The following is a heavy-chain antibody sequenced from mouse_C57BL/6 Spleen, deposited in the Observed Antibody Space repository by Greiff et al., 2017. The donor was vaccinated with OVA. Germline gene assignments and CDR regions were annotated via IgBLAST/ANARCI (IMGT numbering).Heavy chain of an antibody. V-gene: IGHV14-2*01. Sequence: VQLKESGAELVKPGASVKLSCTASGFNIKDYYMHGVWERTEQGLEWSGRMEPEDVETKYAPKFQGKATITADTSSNTAYLQLSSLTSEDTAVYYCSRDYFDYWGQGTTLTVSS. D-gene: IGHD1-1*01. J-gene: IGHJ2*01. CDR3: SRDYFDY. CDR2: MEPEDVET. CDR1: GFNIKDYY.